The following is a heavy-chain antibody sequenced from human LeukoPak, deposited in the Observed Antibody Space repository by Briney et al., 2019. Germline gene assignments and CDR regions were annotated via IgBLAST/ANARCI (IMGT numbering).Heavy chain of an antibody. Sequence: PSETLSLTCTVSGGSISSGTYYWSWIRQPAGKGLEWIGRIYTSGSTNYNPSLKNRINMSLDTSKNQISLKLSSVTAADTAVYYCARESSSSGNDAFDIWGQGTMVTVSS. J-gene: IGHJ3*02. D-gene: IGHD6-6*01. V-gene: IGHV4-61*02. CDR1: GGSISSGTYY. CDR2: IYTSGST. CDR3: ARESSSSGNDAFDI.